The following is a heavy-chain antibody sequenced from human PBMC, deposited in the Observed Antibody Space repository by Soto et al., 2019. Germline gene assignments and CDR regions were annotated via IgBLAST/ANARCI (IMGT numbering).Heavy chain of an antibody. V-gene: IGHV3-11*05. D-gene: IGHD3-10*01. CDR2: IGSISSYT. Sequence: QVQLVGPGGGLVKPGGSLGLSVAASEITFSDFYMSWIRQAPGKGLEWVSYIGSISSYTNYADSVKGRFTISRDNAKNSLYLQMNSLRAEDTAVYYCARWFGGFDYWGQGTLVTVSS. J-gene: IGHJ4*02. CDR1: EITFSDFY. CDR3: ARWFGGFDY.